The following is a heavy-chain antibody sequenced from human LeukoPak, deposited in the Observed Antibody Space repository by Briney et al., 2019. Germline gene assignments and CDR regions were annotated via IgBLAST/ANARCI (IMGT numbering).Heavy chain of an antibody. CDR3: ARGRTFIVVVPAAMDRRYYFDY. Sequence: SETLSLTCAVYGGSFSGYYWNWIRQPPGKGLEWMGEINHSASTNYNPSLKSRVTISVDTSKNQFSLKVSSVTAADTAVYYCARGRTFIVVVPAAMDRRYYFDYWGQGTLVTVSS. J-gene: IGHJ4*02. CDR2: INHSAST. CDR1: GGSFSGYY. V-gene: IGHV4-34*01. D-gene: IGHD2-2*01.